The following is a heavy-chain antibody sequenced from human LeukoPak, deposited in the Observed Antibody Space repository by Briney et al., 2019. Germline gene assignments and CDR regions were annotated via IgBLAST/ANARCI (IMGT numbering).Heavy chain of an antibody. CDR2: ITHSGST. CDR1: GGSFSGYY. V-gene: IGHV4-34*01. J-gene: IGHJ6*02. CDR3: ARRHLTECYYYYGMDV. D-gene: IGHD3-3*01. Sequence: SETLSLTCAVSGGSFSGYYWSWIRQSPEKGLEWIGEITHSGSTNYTPSLKSRVTMSVDTPKNQFSLKVSSVTAADTAVYYCARRHLTECYYYYGMDVWGQGTTVTVSS.